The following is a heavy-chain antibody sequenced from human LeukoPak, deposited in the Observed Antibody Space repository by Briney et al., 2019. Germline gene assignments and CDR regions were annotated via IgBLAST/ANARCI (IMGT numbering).Heavy chain of an antibody. CDR3: ASERYYDSSGYPTPHYFDY. J-gene: IGHJ4*02. Sequence: SVKVSCKASGGTFSSYAISWVRQAPGQGLEWMGGIIPIFGTANYAQKFQGRVTITTDESTSTAYMELSSLRSEDTAVYYCASERYYDSSGYPTPHYFDYWGQGTLVTVSS. D-gene: IGHD3-22*01. V-gene: IGHV1-69*05. CDR2: IIPIFGTA. CDR1: GGTFSSYA.